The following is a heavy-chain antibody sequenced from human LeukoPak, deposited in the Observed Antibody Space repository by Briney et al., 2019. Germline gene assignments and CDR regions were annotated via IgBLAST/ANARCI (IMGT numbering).Heavy chain of an antibody. CDR1: GGSISSSSYY. Sequence: PSETLSLTCTVSGGSISSSSYYWGWIRQPPGKGLEWIGSIYYSGSTYYNPSLKSRVTISVDTSKNQFSLKLSSVTAADTAVYYCARDTDSSGSLDYWGQGTLVTVSS. V-gene: IGHV4-39*07. CDR2: IYYSGST. J-gene: IGHJ4*02. D-gene: IGHD3-22*01. CDR3: ARDTDSSGSLDY.